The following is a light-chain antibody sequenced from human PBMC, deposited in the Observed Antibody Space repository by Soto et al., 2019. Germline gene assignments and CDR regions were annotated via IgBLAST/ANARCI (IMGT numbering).Light chain of an antibody. CDR2: EVS. J-gene: IGLJ1*01. CDR1: SSEVGSYNL. CDR3: CSYAGSSTFYV. Sequence: QSVLTQPASVSGSPGQSITISCTGTSSEVGSYNLVSWYQQHPGKAPNLMIYEVSKRPSGVSYRFSGSKSGNTASLTIFGLQAEDEADYYCCSYAGSSTFYVFGTGTKVTVL. V-gene: IGLV2-23*02.